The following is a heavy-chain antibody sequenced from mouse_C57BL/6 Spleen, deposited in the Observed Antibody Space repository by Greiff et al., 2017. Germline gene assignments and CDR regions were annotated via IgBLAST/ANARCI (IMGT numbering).Heavy chain of an antibody. D-gene: IGHD2-4*01. V-gene: IGHV1-42*01. J-gene: IGHJ3*01. CDR2: INPSTGGT. CDR3: ARYCDYDAWFAY. CDR1: GYSFTGYY. Sequence: VHVKQSGPELVKPGASVKISCKASGYSFTGYYMNWVKQSPEKSLEWIGEINPSTGGTTYNQKFKAKATLTVDKSSSTAYMQLKSLTSEDSAVYCCARYCDYDAWFAYWGQGTLVTVSA.